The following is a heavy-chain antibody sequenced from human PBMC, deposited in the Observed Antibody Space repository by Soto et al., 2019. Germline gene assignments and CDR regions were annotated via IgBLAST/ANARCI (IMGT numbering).Heavy chain of an antibody. Sequence: SETLSLTCAVSGGPFSTYYNNWIRQSPGKGLEWIGEVNHSGSSSYSPSLKSRVTISLDTSKNQFSLKLTSVTAADTAVYYCARGGSSDWQVALDIWGQGTMVTVSS. CDR1: GGPFSTYY. D-gene: IGHD6-19*01. CDR3: ARGGSSDWQVALDI. V-gene: IGHV4-34*01. J-gene: IGHJ3*02. CDR2: VNHSGSS.